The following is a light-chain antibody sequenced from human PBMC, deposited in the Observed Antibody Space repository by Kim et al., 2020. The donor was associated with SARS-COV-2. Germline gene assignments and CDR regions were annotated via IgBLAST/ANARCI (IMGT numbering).Light chain of an antibody. Sequence: SYELTQPPSVSVSPGQTASITCSGDKLGDKYASWYQQKPGQSPVVVIFRDNGQPSGIPERFSGSNSGNTATLTISGTQAMDEADYYCQAWDSSIYVFGTGTKVTVL. CDR3: QAWDSSIYV. V-gene: IGLV3-1*01. J-gene: IGLJ1*01. CDR1: KLGDKY. CDR2: RDN.